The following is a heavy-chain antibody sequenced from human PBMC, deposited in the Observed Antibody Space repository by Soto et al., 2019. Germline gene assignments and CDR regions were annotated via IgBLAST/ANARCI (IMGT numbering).Heavy chain of an antibody. J-gene: IGHJ4*02. CDR2: INPTSGGT. D-gene: IGHD3-9*01. Sequence: ASVKVSCKASGYTFTGYYMHWVRQAPGQGLEWMGWINPTSGGTNYAQKFQGRVTMTRDTSISTAYMELSRLRSDDTAVYYCARESILTGYSFDYWGQGTLVTVSS. CDR1: GYTFTGYY. V-gene: IGHV1-2*02. CDR3: ARESILTGYSFDY.